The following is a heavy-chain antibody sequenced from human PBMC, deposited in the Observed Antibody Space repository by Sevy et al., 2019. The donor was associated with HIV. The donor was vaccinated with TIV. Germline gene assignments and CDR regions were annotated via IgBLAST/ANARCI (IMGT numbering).Heavy chain of an antibody. V-gene: IGHV1-24*01. CDR3: ATSARKYYYDSSGYSYFDY. CDR1: GYTLTELS. J-gene: IGHJ4*02. CDR2: FDPEDGET. Sequence: ASVKVSCKVSGYTLTELSMHWVRQAPGKGLEWMGGFDPEDGETIYAQKFKGRVTMTEDTSTDTAYMELSSLRSEDTAVYYCATSARKYYYDSSGYSYFDYWGQGTLVTVSS. D-gene: IGHD3-22*01.